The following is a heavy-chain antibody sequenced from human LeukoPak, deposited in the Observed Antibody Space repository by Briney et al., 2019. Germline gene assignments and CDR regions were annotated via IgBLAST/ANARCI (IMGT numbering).Heavy chain of an antibody. CDR3: AREDLLRFLVEY. CDR1: GYTFTGYY. V-gene: IGHV1-2*02. CDR2: INPNSGGT. D-gene: IGHD3-3*01. J-gene: IGHJ4*02. Sequence: AASVKVSCKASGYTFTGYYMHWVRQAPGQGLEWMGWINPNSGGTNYAQKFQGRVTMTRDTSISTAYMELSRLRSDDTAVYYCAREDLLRFLVEYWGQGTLVTVSS.